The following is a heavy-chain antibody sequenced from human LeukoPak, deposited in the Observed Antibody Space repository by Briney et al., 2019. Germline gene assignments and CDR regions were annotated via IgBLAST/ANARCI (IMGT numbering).Heavy chain of an antibody. CDR3: ARLSEGAVAPDY. CDR2: IYPGDSDT. J-gene: IGHJ4*02. D-gene: IGHD6-19*01. V-gene: IGHV5-51*01. CDR1: GYILTNNW. Sequence: GESLKISCKVSGYILTNNWIGWVRQMPGKGLEWMGIIYPGDSDTRYSPSFQGQVTISADKSISTAYLQWSSLKASDTAMYYCARLSEGAVAPDYWGQGTLVTVSS.